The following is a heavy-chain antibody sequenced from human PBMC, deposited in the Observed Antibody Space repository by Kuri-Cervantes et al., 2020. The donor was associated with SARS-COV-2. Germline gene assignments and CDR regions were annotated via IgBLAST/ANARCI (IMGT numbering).Heavy chain of an antibody. V-gene: IGHV3-30-3*01. J-gene: IGHJ5*02. D-gene: IGHD3-9*01. CDR1: GFTFSSYA. Sequence: GESLKISCAASGFTFSSYAMHWVRQAPGKGLEWVSIISYDGNIRYYADSVKGRFTISRDNSKSTLYLQMNSLRAEDTAVYYCAKDRYDILTGYRSWFDPWGQGTLVTVSS. CDR3: AKDRYDILTGYRSWFDP. CDR2: ISYDGNIR.